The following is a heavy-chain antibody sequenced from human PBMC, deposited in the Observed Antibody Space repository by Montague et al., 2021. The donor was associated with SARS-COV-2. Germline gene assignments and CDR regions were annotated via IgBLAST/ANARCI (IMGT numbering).Heavy chain of an antibody. Sequence: SETLSLTCDGDGGRLSADYWSWVRQPPGKGLRWFGEFRPNEKTSKNPSLMSRVTLSLGTSSNPFSLKLTSVTAADTAVYYCARGLDHNKGGDYWGQGILVIVSS. CDR2: FRPNEKT. CDR3: ARGLDHNKGGDY. V-gene: IGHV4-34*01. J-gene: IGHJ4*02. CDR1: GGRLSADY. D-gene: IGHD3-16*01.